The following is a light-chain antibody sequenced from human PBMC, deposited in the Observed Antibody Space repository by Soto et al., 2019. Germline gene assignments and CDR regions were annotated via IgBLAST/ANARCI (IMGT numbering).Light chain of an antibody. CDR3: GTWDSSLSAVV. V-gene: IGLV1-51*01. CDR2: DNN. CDR1: SSNIGNNY. J-gene: IGLJ2*01. Sequence: QSVLTQPPSVSAAPGQTVTISCSGSSSNIGNNYVSWDQQLPGTAPKLLIYDNNKRPSGIPDRFSGSKSGTSATLGITGLQTGDEADYYCGTWDSSLSAVVFGGGTKLTVL.